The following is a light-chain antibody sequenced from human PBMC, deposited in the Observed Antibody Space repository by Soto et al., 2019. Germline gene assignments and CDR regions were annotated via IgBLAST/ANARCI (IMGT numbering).Light chain of an antibody. CDR2: GAS. Sequence: EIVMTQSPATLSVSPWERATLSCRASQSVSSNLAWYQQKPGQAPRLLIYGASTRATGIPARFSGSGSGTEFTLTISSLQSEDFAVYYCQQYNNWPPKITFGQGTKVDI. V-gene: IGKV3-15*01. J-gene: IGKJ1*01. CDR3: QQYNNWPPKIT. CDR1: QSVSSN.